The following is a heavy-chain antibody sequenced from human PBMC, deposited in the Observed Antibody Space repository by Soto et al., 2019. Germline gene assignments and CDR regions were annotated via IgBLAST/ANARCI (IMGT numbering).Heavy chain of an antibody. CDR3: ARALDHYAPGN. J-gene: IGHJ4*02. CDR2: IWYDGSNK. D-gene: IGHD4-17*01. V-gene: IGHV3-33*01. Sequence: QVQLVESGGGVVQPGRSLRLSCAASGFTFSSYGMHWVRQAPGKGLGWVAVIWYDGSNKYYADSVKGRFTISRDNSKNTLYLQMNSLRAEDTAVYYCARALDHYAPGNWGQGTLVTFSS. CDR1: GFTFSSYG.